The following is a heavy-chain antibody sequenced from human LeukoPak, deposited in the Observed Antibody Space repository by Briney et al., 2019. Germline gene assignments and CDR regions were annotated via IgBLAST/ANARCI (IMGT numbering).Heavy chain of an antibody. CDR3: ASLGLNNYYDSSGYNWFDP. J-gene: IGHJ5*02. V-gene: IGHV5-51*01. CDR2: IYPGDSDT. CDR1: GYSFTSYW. D-gene: IGHD3-22*01. Sequence: GESLKISCKGSGYSFTSYWIGWVRQMPGIGLEWMGIIYPGDSDTRYSPSFQGQVTISADKSISTAYLQWSSLKASDTAMYYCASLGLNNYYDSSGYNWFDPWGQGTLVTVSS.